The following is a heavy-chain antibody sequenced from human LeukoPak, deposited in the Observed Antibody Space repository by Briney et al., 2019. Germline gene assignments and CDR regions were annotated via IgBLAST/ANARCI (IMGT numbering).Heavy chain of an antibody. Sequence: GGSLRLSCAASGFTFTSYAMSWVRQAPGKGLECISVISGSGGTTYYAGSVKGRFTISRDNSKNALYLQMNSLRAEDTAVYYCAKDRSLDGGASGGYLNYWGRGTLVSFSS. D-gene: IGHD4-23*01. CDR2: ISGSGGTT. V-gene: IGHV3-23*01. J-gene: IGHJ4*02. CDR3: AKDRSLDGGASGGYLNY. CDR1: GFTFTSYA.